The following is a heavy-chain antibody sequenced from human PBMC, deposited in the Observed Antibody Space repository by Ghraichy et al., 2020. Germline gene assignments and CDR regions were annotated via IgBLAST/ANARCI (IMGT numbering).Heavy chain of an antibody. CDR3: ARDRHYYDSSGYYYDY. Sequence: SETLSLTCTVSGGSISSYYWSWIRQPAGKGLEWIGRIYTSGSTNYNPSLKSRVTMSVDTSKNQFSLKLSSVTAADTAVYYCARDRHYYDSSGYYYDYWGQGTLVTVSS. J-gene: IGHJ4*02. V-gene: IGHV4-4*07. CDR1: GGSISSYY. D-gene: IGHD3-22*01. CDR2: IYTSGST.